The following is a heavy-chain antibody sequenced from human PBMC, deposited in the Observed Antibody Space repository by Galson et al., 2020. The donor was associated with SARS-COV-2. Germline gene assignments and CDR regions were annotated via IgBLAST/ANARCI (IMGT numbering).Heavy chain of an antibody. CDR1: GVSISSGGYY. Sequence: TLSLTCTVSGVSISSGGYYWSWIRQHPGKGLEWIGYIYYSGGTSHNPSLKSRVTISVDTSKNQFSLKLTSVTAADTAVYYCASPAVGKYYDSSGYPFDIWGQGTLVTVSS. V-gene: IGHV4-31*03. D-gene: IGHD3-22*01. J-gene: IGHJ3*02. CDR2: IYYSGGT. CDR3: ASPAVGKYYDSSGYPFDI.